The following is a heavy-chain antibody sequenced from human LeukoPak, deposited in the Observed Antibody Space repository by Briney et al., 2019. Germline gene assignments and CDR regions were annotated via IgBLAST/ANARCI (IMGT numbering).Heavy chain of an antibody. J-gene: IGHJ4*02. D-gene: IGHD3-9*01. CDR1: GYTFTSYG. CDR3: AREVLRYFDWPLAY. CDR2: ISAYNGNA. V-gene: IGHV1-18*01. Sequence: GASVKVSCKASGYTFTSYGISWVRQAPGQGLEWMGWISAYNGNANYAQKLQSRVTMTTDTSTSTAYMELRSMRSDGTAVYYCAREVLRYFDWPLAYCGQGTLVTVSS.